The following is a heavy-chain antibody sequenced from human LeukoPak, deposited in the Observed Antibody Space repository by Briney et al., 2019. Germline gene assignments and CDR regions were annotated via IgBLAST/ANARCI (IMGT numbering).Heavy chain of an antibody. Sequence: GASVKVSCKASGYTFTSYYMHWVRQAPGQGLEWMGLINPTGGSTGYAQKFQGRVTMTRDTSISTAYMELSRLRSDDTAVYYCARVTEPTTITIFGVVISPLLFDYWGQGTLVTVSS. CDR3: ARVTEPTTITIFGVVISPLLFDY. J-gene: IGHJ4*02. D-gene: IGHD3-3*01. CDR1: GYTFTSYY. V-gene: IGHV1-46*01. CDR2: INPTGGST.